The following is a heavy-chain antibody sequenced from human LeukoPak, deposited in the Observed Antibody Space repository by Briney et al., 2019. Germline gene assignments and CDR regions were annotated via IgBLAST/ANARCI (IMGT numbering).Heavy chain of an antibody. CDR2: ISYDGNDK. J-gene: IGHJ4*02. D-gene: IGHD3-10*01. Sequence: GGPLRLSCAASGFTFRNYAMHWVRQAPGKGLEWVAFISYDGNDKYYADSVKGRFTIPRDNSKNTLYLQMNSLRAEDTAVYYCAKDEPGSYSPSDYWGQGTLVTVSS. CDR1: GFTFRNYA. V-gene: IGHV3-30*18. CDR3: AKDEPGSYSPSDY.